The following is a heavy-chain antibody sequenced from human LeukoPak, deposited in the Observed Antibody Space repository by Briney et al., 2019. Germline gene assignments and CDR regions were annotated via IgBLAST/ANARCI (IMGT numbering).Heavy chain of an antibody. CDR2: IYYSGST. V-gene: IGHV4-31*03. CDR1: GGSISSGGYY. Sequence: SQTLSLTCTVSGGSISSGGYYWSSIRQHPRKGLDWLGYIYYSGSTYYNPSLKSRVTISVDTSKNQFSLKLSSVTAADTAVYYCAREASGGSCCSFDYWGQGTLVTVSS. J-gene: IGHJ4*02. CDR3: AREASGGSCCSFDY. D-gene: IGHD2-15*01.